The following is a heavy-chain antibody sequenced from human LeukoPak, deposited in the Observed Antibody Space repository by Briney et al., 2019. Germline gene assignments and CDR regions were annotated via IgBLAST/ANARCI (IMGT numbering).Heavy chain of an antibody. D-gene: IGHD3-10*01. CDR2: MNPNSGNT. CDR1: GYTFTSYD. Sequence: ASVKVSCKASGYTFTSYDINWVRQATGQGLEWMGWMNPNSGNTGYAQKFQGRVTITRNTSISTAYMELSSLRSEDTAVYYCARGRFTMVRGVKDWFDPWGQGTLVTVSS. J-gene: IGHJ5*02. CDR3: ARGRFTMVRGVKDWFDP. V-gene: IGHV1-8*03.